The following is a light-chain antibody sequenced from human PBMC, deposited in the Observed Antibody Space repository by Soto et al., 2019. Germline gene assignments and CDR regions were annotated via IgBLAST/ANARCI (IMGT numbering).Light chain of an antibody. CDR3: GSWDSSLSAYV. CDR1: ISNIGGNS. Sequence: QSVLTQPPSVSAAPVQKVTISCSGSISNIGGNSVSWYQQLPGTAPKLLIYDDNKRPSGIPDRFSGSKSGTSATLGITGFQTGDEADYYCGSWDSSLSAYVFGTGTKV. CDR2: DDN. V-gene: IGLV1-51*01. J-gene: IGLJ1*01.